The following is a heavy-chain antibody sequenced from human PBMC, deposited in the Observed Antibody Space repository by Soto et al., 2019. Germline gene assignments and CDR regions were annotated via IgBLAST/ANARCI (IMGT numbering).Heavy chain of an antibody. J-gene: IGHJ6*02. Sequence: QVQLQESGPGLVKPSGTLSLTCAVTGASITRTNWWSWVRQSPGEGLEWIGEINHSGGTNYHPSLKRRVTRCPDRSMNQFSPKGRSMLAAGPAVYYWARMRVREIRGRESSADVWCQGTTVTVSS. D-gene: IGHD3-10*01. CDR2: INHSGGT. V-gene: IGHV4-4*02. CDR1: GASITRTNW. CDR3: ARMRVREIRGRESSADV.